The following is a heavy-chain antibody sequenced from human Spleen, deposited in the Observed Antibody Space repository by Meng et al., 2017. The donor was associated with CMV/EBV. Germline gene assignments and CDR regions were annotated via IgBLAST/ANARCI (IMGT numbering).Heavy chain of an antibody. CDR2: ISWNSGNR. D-gene: IGHD4-23*01. Sequence: GGSLRLSCAASGFNFDDYAMNWVRQAPGKGLEWVAGISWNSGNRAYADSVRGRFTISRDNAKNSLYLQMNSLRAEDTAVYYCARLLNSSPFDYWGQGTLVTVSS. J-gene: IGHJ4*02. CDR1: GFNFDDYA. CDR3: ARLLNSSPFDY. V-gene: IGHV3-9*01.